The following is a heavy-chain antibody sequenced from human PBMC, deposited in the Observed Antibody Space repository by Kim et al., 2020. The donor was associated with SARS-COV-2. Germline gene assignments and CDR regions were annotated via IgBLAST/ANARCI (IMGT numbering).Heavy chain of an antibody. Sequence: YHLVTVTGPFTVSRDNSKNTLYLHVNSPRAEDTAVYYCAKHYGNYFDYWGQGTLVTVSS. D-gene: IGHD3-16*01. CDR3: AKHYGNYFDY. J-gene: IGHJ4*02. V-gene: IGHV3-23*01.